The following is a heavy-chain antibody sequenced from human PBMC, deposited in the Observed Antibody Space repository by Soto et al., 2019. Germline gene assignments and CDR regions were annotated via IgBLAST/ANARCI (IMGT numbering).Heavy chain of an antibody. CDR1: GFTFSSYA. CDR2: ISGTGNST. V-gene: IGHV3-23*01. J-gene: IGHJ4*02. Sequence: EVQLLESGGGLVQPGGSLRLSCAASGFTFSSYAMSWVRQAPGKGLEWVSVISGTGNSTYYADSVKGRFTISRDNSKNTLYLQIDSLRAEDTAIYYCAKDRCGNGFCYFRHWGQGTPVTVSS. D-gene: IGHD2-21*01. CDR3: AKDRCGNGFCYFRH.